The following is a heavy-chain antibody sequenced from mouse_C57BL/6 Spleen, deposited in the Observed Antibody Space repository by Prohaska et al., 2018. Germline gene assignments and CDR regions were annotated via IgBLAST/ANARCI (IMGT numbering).Heavy chain of an antibody. Sequence: FTSYGISWVKQRTGQGLEWIGEIYPRSGNTYYNEKFKGKATLTADKSSSTAYMELRSLTSEDSAVYFCLYYGSSYGFAYWGQGTLVTVSA. D-gene: IGHD1-1*01. V-gene: IGHV1-81*01. CDR2: IYPRSGNT. CDR1: FTSYG. J-gene: IGHJ3*01. CDR3: LYYGSSYGFAY.